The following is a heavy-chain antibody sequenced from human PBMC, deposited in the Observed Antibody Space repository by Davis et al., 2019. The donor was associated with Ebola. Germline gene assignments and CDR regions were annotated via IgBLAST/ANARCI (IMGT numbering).Heavy chain of an antibody. V-gene: IGHV5-51*01. CDR1: GYSFTAYW. Sequence: GESLKISRKGSGYSFTAYWIGWVLQMPGKGLEWMGMFYPGDSDIRYSPSFRGQVTISADKSMKTAFLQWSSLKASDTAMYYCASLRRTITGMDDGFDIWGQGTMVTVSS. CDR2: FYPGDSDI. J-gene: IGHJ3*02. D-gene: IGHD2-8*02. CDR3: ASLRRTITGMDDGFDI.